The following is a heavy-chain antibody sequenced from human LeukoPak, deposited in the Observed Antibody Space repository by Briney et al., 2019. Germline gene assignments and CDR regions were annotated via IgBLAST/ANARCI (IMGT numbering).Heavy chain of an antibody. V-gene: IGHV1-69*04. CDR3: AGDYGDYYFDY. CDR1: GGTFSSYT. Sequence: SVKVSCKASGGTFSSYTISWVRQAPGQGLEWMGRIIPILGIANYAQKFQGRVTITADKSTSTAYMELSSLRSEDTAVYCCAGDYGDYYFDYWGQGTLVTASS. CDR2: IIPILGIA. D-gene: IGHD4-17*01. J-gene: IGHJ4*02.